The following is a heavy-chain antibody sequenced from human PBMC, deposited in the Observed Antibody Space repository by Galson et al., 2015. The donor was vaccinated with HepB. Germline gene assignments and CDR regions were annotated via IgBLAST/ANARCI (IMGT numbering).Heavy chain of an antibody. Sequence: TLSLTCAVYGGSFSGYYWSWIRQPPGKGLEWIGEINHSGSTNYNPSLKSRVTISVDTSKNQFSLKLSSVTAADTAVYYCARCLPSAALYYYYYYYMDVWGKGTTVTVSS. CDR2: INHSGST. D-gene: IGHD6-13*01. CDR1: GGSFSGYY. V-gene: IGHV4-34*01. J-gene: IGHJ6*03. CDR3: ARCLPSAALYYYYYYYMDV.